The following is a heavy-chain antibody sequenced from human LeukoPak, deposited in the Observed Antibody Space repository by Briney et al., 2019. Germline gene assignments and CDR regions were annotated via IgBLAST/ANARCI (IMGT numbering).Heavy chain of an antibody. J-gene: IGHJ4*02. CDR3: ASHSIAAAGSFDY. CDR2: INPSGGST. Sequence: ASVKVSCKASGYTFTSYYMHWVRQAPGQGLKWMGIINPSGGSTSYAQKFQGRVTMTRDMSTSTVYMELSSLRSEDTAVYYCASHSIAAAGSFDYWGQGTLVTVSS. CDR1: GYTFTSYY. V-gene: IGHV1-46*01. D-gene: IGHD6-13*01.